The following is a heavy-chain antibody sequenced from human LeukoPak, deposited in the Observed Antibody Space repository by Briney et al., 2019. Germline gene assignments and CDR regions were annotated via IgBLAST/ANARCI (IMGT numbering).Heavy chain of an antibody. J-gene: IGHJ4*02. CDR3: ARDDGSSSSGVDY. CDR2: IWYDGSNK. D-gene: IGHD3-22*01. CDR1: GFTFSSYA. V-gene: IGHV3-33*08. Sequence: GRSLRLSCAASGFTFSSYAMHWVRQAPGKGLEWVAVIWYDGSNKYYADSVKGRFTISRDNSKNTLYLQMNSLRTEDTAVYYCARDDGSSSSGVDYWGQGTLVTVSS.